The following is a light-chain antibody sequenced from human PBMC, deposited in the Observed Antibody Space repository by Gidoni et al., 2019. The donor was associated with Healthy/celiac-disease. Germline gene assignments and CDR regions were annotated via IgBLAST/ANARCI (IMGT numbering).Light chain of an antibody. CDR3: QQRSNWSYT. J-gene: IGKJ2*01. V-gene: IGKV3-11*01. Sequence: PATLSLSPGERATLSCRASQSVSSYLAWYQQKPGQAPRLLIYDASNRATGIPARFSGSGSGTDFTLTISSLEPEDFAVYYCQQRSNWSYTFGQGTKLEIK. CDR2: DAS. CDR1: QSVSSY.